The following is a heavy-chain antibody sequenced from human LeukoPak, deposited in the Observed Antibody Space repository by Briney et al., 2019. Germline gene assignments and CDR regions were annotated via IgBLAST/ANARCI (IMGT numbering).Heavy chain of an antibody. CDR3: AKAISSWYLFDY. Sequence: GRSLRLSCAASGFTFDDYAMHWVRQAPGKGLEWVSGISWNSGSIGYADSVKGRFTISRDNAKNSLYLQMNSLRAEDTALYYCAKAISSWYLFDYWGQGTLVTVSS. CDR1: GFTFDDYA. CDR2: ISWNSGSI. D-gene: IGHD6-13*01. V-gene: IGHV3-9*01. J-gene: IGHJ4*02.